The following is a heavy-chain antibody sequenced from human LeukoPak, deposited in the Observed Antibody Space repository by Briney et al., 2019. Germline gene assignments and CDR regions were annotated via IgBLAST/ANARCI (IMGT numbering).Heavy chain of an antibody. Sequence: SETLSLTCAVYGGSFSGYYWSWIRQPPGKGLEWIGEINHSGSTNYNPSLKSRVTISVDTSKNQFSLKLSSVTAADTAVYYCARGDEDIAAAGTDGDCFDYWGQGTLVTVSS. CDR2: INHSGST. CDR1: GGSFSGYY. CDR3: ARGDEDIAAAGTDGDCFDY. D-gene: IGHD6-13*01. V-gene: IGHV4-34*01. J-gene: IGHJ4*02.